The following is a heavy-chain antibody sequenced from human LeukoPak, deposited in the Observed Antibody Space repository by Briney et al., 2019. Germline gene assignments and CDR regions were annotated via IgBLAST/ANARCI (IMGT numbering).Heavy chain of an antibody. CDR3: AXXXXTMVRGVNNWFDP. J-gene: IGHJ5*02. CDR1: GGCVSDYY. Sequence: PSETLSLTCTISGGCVSDYYWSWIRQSPGKGLEWIGYIYHTGSTSYSPSLKSRVTISVDTSKNQFSLKLSSVIAADTAVYCCAXXXXTMVRGVNNWFDPWGQGTLVTVSS. V-gene: IGHV4-59*08. D-gene: IGHD3-10*01. CDR2: IYHTGST.